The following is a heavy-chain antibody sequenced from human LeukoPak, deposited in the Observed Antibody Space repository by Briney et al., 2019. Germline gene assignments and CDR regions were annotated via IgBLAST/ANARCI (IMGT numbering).Heavy chain of an antibody. CDR3: AKSGGQQLVAAYGMDL. CDR2: ISSSSSPI. CDR1: GFTFSSYS. V-gene: IGHV3-48*04. D-gene: IGHD6-13*01. Sequence: GGSLRLSCAASGFTFSSYSMNWVRQAPGKGLEWISYISSSSSPIYYAGSVKGRFTTSRDNAKNSLYLQMNSLRVEDTAVYYCAKSGGQQLVAAYGMDLWGQGTTVTVSS. J-gene: IGHJ6*02.